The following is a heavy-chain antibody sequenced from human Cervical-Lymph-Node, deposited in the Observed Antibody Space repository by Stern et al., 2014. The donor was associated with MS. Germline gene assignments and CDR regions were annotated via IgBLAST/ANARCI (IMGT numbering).Heavy chain of an antibody. D-gene: IGHD3-16*02. Sequence: QVTLKESGPALVNPTQTLTLTCTFSGVSLTPIEVALAWLRQAPGDAQVFLAVIYGDDDKRFSPSLRSRLTVTKDTSKNQIVLVMTNMHPVDTATYYCAHRDYRYIFFDHWGQGAQVTVSS. CDR1: GVSLTPIEVA. V-gene: IGHV2-5*02. CDR2: IYGDDDK. J-gene: IGHJ4*02. CDR3: AHRDYRYIFFDH.